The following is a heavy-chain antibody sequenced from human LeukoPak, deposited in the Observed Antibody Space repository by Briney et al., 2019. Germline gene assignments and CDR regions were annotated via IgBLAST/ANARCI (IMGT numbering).Heavy chain of an antibody. V-gene: IGHV3-23*01. CDR3: AKGLWDILVVPDAPFDY. Sequence: GGSLRLSCAASGFTFSNYGMSWVRQAPGKGLEWVSAISGSGGSTYYADSLKGRFTISRDNSKNTLYLQMNSLRAEDTAVYYCAKGLWDILVVPDAPFDYWGQGTLVTVPS. J-gene: IGHJ4*02. CDR2: ISGSGGST. CDR1: GFTFSNYG. D-gene: IGHD2-2*01.